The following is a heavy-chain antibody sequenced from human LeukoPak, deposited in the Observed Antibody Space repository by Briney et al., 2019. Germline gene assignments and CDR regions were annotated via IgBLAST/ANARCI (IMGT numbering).Heavy chain of an antibody. V-gene: IGHV1-46*01. CDR3: ARDQEGFDY. Sequence: GASVKVSCKASGYTFTSNYIHWVRQAPGQGLEWMGMIYPRDGSTSYAQKFQGRVTVTRDTSTSTVHMELSGLRSEDTAVYYCARDQEGFDYGGKGPLATVPS. J-gene: IGHJ4*02. CDR1: GYTFTSNY. CDR2: IYPRDGST.